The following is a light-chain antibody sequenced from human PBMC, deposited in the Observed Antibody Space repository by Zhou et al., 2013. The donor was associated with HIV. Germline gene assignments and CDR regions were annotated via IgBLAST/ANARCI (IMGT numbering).Light chain of an antibody. CDR2: EVS. V-gene: IGKV2D-29*01. CDR1: QSLLRSDGKTY. CDR3: MQSKQLPRT. Sequence: DFVMTQTPLSLSVTPGQPASISCKSSQSLLRSDGKTYLFGCLQRPGQPPQLLISEVSNRFSGVSDRFSGSGSGTDFTLKISRVESEDLGIYYCMQSKQLPRTFGQGTRVEIK. J-gene: IGKJ1*01.